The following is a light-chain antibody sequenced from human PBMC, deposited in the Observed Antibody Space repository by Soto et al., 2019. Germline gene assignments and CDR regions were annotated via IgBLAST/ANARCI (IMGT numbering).Light chain of an antibody. J-gene: IGKJ4*01. CDR3: QQYIRWPLT. Sequence: EIVLTQSPGTLSLSPGERATLSCRASQSVSSNLAWYQQKPGQAPSLLIYGASTRATGTPARFSGSGSGTEFTLTNSSLQSEDFAVYYCQQYIRWPLTFGGGTKVDIK. CDR1: QSVSSN. V-gene: IGKV3-15*01. CDR2: GAS.